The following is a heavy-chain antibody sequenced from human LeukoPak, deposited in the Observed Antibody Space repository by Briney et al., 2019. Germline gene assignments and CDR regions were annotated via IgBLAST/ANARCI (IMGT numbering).Heavy chain of an antibody. J-gene: IGHJ4*02. CDR2: IKSKTDGGTT. V-gene: IGHV3-15*01. CDR1: GFTLSNAW. Sequence: GGSLRLSCAASGFTLSNAWMSWVRQAPGKGLEWVGRIKSKTDGGTTDYAAPVKGRFTISRDDSKNTLYLQMNSLKTEDTAVYYCTTDRNIVVVGGYWGQGTLVTVSS. CDR3: TTDRNIVVVGGY. D-gene: IGHD2-2*01.